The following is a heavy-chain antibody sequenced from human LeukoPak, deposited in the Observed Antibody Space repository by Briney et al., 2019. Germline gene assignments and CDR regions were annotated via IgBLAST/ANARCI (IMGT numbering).Heavy chain of an antibody. CDR3: ARESELNYYDSSGHFDY. J-gene: IGHJ4*02. D-gene: IGHD3-22*01. Sequence: GRSLRLSCAASGFTFMRYGMHWVRQAPGKGLEWVAVIWYDGSNKYYADSVKGRFTISRDNSKNTLYLQMNSLRAEDTAVYYCARESELNYYDSSGHFDYWGQGTLVTVSS. CDR1: GFTFMRYG. V-gene: IGHV3-33*01. CDR2: IWYDGSNK.